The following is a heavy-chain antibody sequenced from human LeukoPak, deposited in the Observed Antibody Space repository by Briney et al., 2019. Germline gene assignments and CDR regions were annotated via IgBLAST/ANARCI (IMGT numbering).Heavy chain of an antibody. D-gene: IGHD6-19*01. J-gene: IGHJ2*01. CDR2: IFISGNT. V-gene: IGHV4-4*07. CDR3: ARYSGWYPHWYFDL. Sequence: SETLSLTCSVSGVSISSFSWSWIRQPAGKGLEWIGHIFISGNTNYNPSLKSRVTMSVDTSKNQFSLKLSSVTAADTAVYYCARYSGWYPHWYFDLWGRGTLVTVSS. CDR1: GVSISSFS.